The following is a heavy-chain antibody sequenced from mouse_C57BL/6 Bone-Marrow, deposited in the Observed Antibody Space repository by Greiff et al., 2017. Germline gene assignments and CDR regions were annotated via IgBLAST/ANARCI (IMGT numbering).Heavy chain of an antibody. D-gene: IGHD2-4*01. CDR1: GYTFTSYG. V-gene: IGHV1-81*01. CDR3: ASRDDYPFDY. CDR2: IYPRSGNT. Sequence: VQLQQSGAELARPGASVKLSCKASGYTFTSYGISWVKKRTGQGLEWIGEIYPRSGNTYYNEKFKGKATLTADKSSSTAYMELRSLTSEVSAVYFCASRDDYPFDYRRPGTTLTVSS. J-gene: IGHJ2*01.